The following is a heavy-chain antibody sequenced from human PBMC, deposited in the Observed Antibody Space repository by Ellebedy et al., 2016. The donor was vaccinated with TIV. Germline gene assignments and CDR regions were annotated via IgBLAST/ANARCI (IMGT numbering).Heavy chain of an antibody. CDR3: ARWYSSGWVSDFDYYYGMDV. D-gene: IGHD6-19*01. Sequence: GESLKISCAASGFTFSSYGMHWVRQAPGKGLEWVAVIWYAGSNKYYADSVKGRFTISRDNAKNSLYLQMNSLRAEDTAVYYCARWYSSGWVSDFDYYYGMDVWGQGTTVTVSS. CDR2: IWYAGSNK. V-gene: IGHV3-33*08. CDR1: GFTFSSYG. J-gene: IGHJ6*02.